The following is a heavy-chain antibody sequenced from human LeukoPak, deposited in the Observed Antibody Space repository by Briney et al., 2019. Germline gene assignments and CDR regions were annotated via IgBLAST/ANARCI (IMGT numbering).Heavy chain of an antibody. CDR1: GFTFSSYG. CDR2: IWYDGSNK. CDR3: AKDRLFSRYYYDSSGYYAVDY. D-gene: IGHD3-22*01. J-gene: IGHJ4*02. V-gene: IGHV3-33*06. Sequence: GGSLRLSCAASGFTFSSYGMHWVRQAPGKGLEWVAVIWYDGSNKYYADPVKDRFTISRDNSKNTLYLQMNSLRAGDTAVYYCAKDRLFSRYYYDSSGYYAVDYWGQGTLVTVSS.